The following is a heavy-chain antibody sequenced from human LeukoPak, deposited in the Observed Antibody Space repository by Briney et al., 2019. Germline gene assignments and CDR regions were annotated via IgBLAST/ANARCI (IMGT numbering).Heavy chain of an antibody. CDR3: ARRGGYRHYYYYMDV. D-gene: IGHD1-26*01. CDR2: IYYSGST. CDR1: GGSISSNSYY. Sequence: SETLSLTCTVSGGSISSNSYYWGWIRQPPGKGLKWIGSIYYSGSTYYNPSLKSRVTISVDTSKNQFSLKLNSVTAADTAVYYCARRGGYRHYYYYMDVWGKGTTVTVSS. J-gene: IGHJ6*03. V-gene: IGHV4-39*01.